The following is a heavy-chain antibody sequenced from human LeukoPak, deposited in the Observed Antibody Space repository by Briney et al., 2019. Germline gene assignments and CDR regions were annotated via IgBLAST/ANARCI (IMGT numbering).Heavy chain of an antibody. D-gene: IGHD3-10*01. CDR2: FDPEDGET. J-gene: IGHJ6*03. Sequence: ASVKVSCKVSGYIITELSMHWVRQAPGKGLEWMGSFDPEDGETIYAQKFQGRVTMTEDTSTDTVYMELSSLRSEDTAVYYCARSITMVRGAKILSEVRQNYYMDVWGKGTTVTVSS. CDR1: GYIITELS. V-gene: IGHV1-24*01. CDR3: ARSITMVRGAKILSEVRQNYYMDV.